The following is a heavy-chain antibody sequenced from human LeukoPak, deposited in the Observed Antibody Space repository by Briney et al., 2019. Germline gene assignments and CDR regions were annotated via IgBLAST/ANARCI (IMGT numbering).Heavy chain of an antibody. J-gene: IGHJ4*02. D-gene: IGHD6-19*01. CDR2: ISSSSSYI. CDR1: GFTFGSYS. V-gene: IGHV3-21*01. CDR3: ARVIAVAGTDY. Sequence: PGGSLRLSCAASGFTFGSYSMNWVRQAPGKGLEWVSSISSSSSYIYYADSVKGRFTISRDNAKNSLYLQMNSLRAEDTAVYYCARVIAVAGTDYWGQGTLVTVSS.